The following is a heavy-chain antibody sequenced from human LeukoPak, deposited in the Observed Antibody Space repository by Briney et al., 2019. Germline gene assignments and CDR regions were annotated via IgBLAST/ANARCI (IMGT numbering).Heavy chain of an antibody. CDR2: IWYDGSNK. D-gene: IGHD2-2*01. J-gene: IGHJ4*02. CDR1: GFTFSSYG. CDR3: ARDRLQKYCSSTSCYFGY. V-gene: IGHV3-33*01. Sequence: GGSLRLSCAASGFTFSSYGMHWVRQAPGKGLEWVAVIWYDGSNKYYADSVKGPFTISRDNSKNTLYLQMNSLRAEDTAVYYCARDRLQKYCSSTSCYFGYWGQGTLVTVSS.